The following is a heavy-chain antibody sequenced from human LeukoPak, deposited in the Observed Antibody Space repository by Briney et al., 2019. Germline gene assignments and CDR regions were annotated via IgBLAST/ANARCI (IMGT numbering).Heavy chain of an antibody. J-gene: IGHJ4*02. Sequence: GGSLRLSCAASGFTFSSYWMNWVRQAPGKGLVWVSRIASDGSSTTYADSVKGRFSISRDNAKNSLYLQMNSLRVEDTAVYYCARGRPHGNDYWGQGTLVTVSS. CDR1: GFTFSSYW. CDR2: IASDGSST. D-gene: IGHD4-23*01. V-gene: IGHV3-74*01. CDR3: ARGRPHGNDY.